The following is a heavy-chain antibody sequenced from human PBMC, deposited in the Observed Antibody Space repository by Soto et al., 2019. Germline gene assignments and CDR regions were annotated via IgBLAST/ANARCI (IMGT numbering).Heavy chain of an antibody. V-gene: IGHV3-23*01. CDR1: GFTFSSNG. Sequence: PGGALRLSCAASGFTFSSNGMTWVRQAPGKGLEWVSIISGDSSSTFYAESVEGRFTVSRDNSKSTLYLQMNSLRVEDTAMYYCVKDNNWDDPGWGLGTLVTVSS. D-gene: IGHD1-1*01. CDR2: ISGDSSST. CDR3: VKDNNWDDPG. J-gene: IGHJ4*02.